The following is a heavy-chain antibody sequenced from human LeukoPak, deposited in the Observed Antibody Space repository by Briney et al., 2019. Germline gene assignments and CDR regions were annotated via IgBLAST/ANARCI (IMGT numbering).Heavy chain of an antibody. J-gene: IGHJ2*01. CDR3: ARDECSSTSCYFRAAHWYFDL. V-gene: IGHV4-4*07. Sequence: PSETLSLTCTVSGGSISSYYWSWIRQPAGKGLEWIGRIYTSGSTNYNPSLKSRVTMSVDTSKNQFSLKLSSVTAADTAVYYCARDECSSTSCYFRAAHWYFDLWGRGTLVTVSS. D-gene: IGHD2-2*01. CDR1: GGSISSYY. CDR2: IYTSGST.